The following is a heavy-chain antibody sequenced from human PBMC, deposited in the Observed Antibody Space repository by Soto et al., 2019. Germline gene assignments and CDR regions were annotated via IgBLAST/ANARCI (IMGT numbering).Heavy chain of an antibody. V-gene: IGHV1-18*01. CDR2: ISAYNGNT. CDR1: GYTFTSYG. CDR3: ARDRKRFADQIDY. J-gene: IGHJ4*02. D-gene: IGHD3-16*01. Sequence: ASVKVSCKASGYTFTSYGISWVRQAPGQGLEWMGWISAYNGNTNYAQKLQGRVTMTTDTSTSTAYVELRSLRSDDTAVYYCARDRKRFADQIDYWGQGTLVTVSS.